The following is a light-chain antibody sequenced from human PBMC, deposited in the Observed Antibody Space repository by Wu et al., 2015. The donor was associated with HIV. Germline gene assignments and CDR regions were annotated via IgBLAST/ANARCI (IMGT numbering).Light chain of an antibody. J-gene: IGKJ1*01. V-gene: IGKV3-15*01. Sequence: EIVMTQSPATLSVSPGERVTLSCRASESISTKLAWYQQKPGQAPRLLIYGASSRASGIPARFSGSGSGADFTLTISSMQSEDFAIYYCYQYNHWLWTFGQGTKVEIK. CDR2: GAS. CDR3: YQYNHWLWT. CDR1: ESISTK.